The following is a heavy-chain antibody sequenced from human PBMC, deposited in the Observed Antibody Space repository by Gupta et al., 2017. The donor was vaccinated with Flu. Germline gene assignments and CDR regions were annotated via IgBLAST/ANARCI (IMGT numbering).Heavy chain of an antibody. CDR1: GFTFSSYG. V-gene: IGHV3-30*03. Sequence: QVQLVESGGGVVQPGRSLKLSCAASGFTFSSYGMHWVRQAPGKGLEWVAVISYDGSNKYYADSVKGRVTISRDNSKNTLYLQMNSLRAEDTAVYYCALPQRPGWSDYYYYGMDVWGQGTTVTVSS. CDR2: ISYDGSNK. D-gene: IGHD2-15*01. CDR3: ALPQRPGWSDYYYYGMDV. J-gene: IGHJ6*02.